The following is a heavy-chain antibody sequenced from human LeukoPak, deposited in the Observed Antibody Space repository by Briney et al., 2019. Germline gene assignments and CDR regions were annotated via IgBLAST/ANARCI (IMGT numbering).Heavy chain of an antibody. Sequence: GGSLRLSCAASGFTFDDYAMHWVRQAPGKGLEWVSGISWNSGSIGYADSVKGRSTISRDNAKNSLYLQMNSLRAEDTALYYCAKGSIAVAGTVDYWGQGTLVTVSS. CDR1: GFTFDDYA. J-gene: IGHJ4*02. V-gene: IGHV3-9*01. D-gene: IGHD6-19*01. CDR2: ISWNSGSI. CDR3: AKGSIAVAGTVDY.